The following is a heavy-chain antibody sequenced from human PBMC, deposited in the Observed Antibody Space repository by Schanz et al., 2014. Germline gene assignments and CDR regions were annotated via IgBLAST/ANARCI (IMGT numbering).Heavy chain of an antibody. CDR3: ARDDSPSTKPFDS. CDR1: GFTFSDYY. Sequence: QVQLVESGGGLVKPGGSLRLSCAASGFTFSDYYMSWIRQAPGKGLEWVSYISHNSHYTNYADSVKGRFTISRDNAKNSLYLQMNSLRAEDTAVYYCARDDSPSTKPFDSWGQGTLVSVSS. CDR2: ISHNSHYT. J-gene: IGHJ4*02. D-gene: IGHD2-21*01. V-gene: IGHV3-11*06.